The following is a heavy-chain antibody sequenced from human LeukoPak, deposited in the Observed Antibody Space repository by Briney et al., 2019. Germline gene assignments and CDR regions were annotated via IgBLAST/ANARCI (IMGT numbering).Heavy chain of an antibody. V-gene: IGHV3-23*01. J-gene: IGHJ4*02. D-gene: IGHD1-26*01. CDR3: AKVSAWAMVGATYFDY. CDR1: GFTFSSYA. Sequence: GGSLRLSCAASGFTFSSYAMSWVRQAPGKGLEWVSSISGNSGSTYYADSVKGRFTISRDNSKNTVYLQMNSLRAEDTAVYYCAKVSAWAMVGATYFDYWGQGTLVTVSP. CDR2: ISGNSGST.